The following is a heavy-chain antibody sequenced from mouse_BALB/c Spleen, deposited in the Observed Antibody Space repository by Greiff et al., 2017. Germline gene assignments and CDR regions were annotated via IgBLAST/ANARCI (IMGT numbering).Heavy chain of an antibody. CDR2: ISYSGST. J-gene: IGHJ4*01. D-gene: IGHD2-10*02. CDR1: GDSITSGY. V-gene: IGHV3-8*02. Sequence: ESGPSLVKPSQTLSLTCSVTGDSITSGYWNWIRKFPGNKLEYMGYISYSGSTYYNPSLKSRISITRDTSKNQYYLQLNSVTTEDTATYYCARTQYGNYDYAMDYWGQGTSVTVSS. CDR3: ARTQYGNYDYAMDY.